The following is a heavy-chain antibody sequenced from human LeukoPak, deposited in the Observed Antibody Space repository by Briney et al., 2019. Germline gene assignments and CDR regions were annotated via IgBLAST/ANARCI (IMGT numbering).Heavy chain of an antibody. J-gene: IGHJ6*02. CDR2: IYYSGST. Sequence: SETLSLTCTVSGGSISSYYWSWIRQPPGKGLEWIGYIYYSGSTNYNPSLKSRVTISVDTSKNQFSLKLSSVTAADTAVYYCARIPTLPPALYYFYGMDVWGQGTTVTVS. CDR1: GGSISSYY. V-gene: IGHV4-59*08. CDR3: ARIPTLPPALYYFYGMDV.